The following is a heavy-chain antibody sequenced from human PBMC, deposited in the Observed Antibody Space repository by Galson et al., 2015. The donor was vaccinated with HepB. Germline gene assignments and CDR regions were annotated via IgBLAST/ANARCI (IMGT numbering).Heavy chain of an antibody. V-gene: IGHV3-9*01. Sequence: SLRLSCAASGFTFDDYAMHWVQQAPGKGLEWVSGISWNSGSIGYADSVKGRFTISRDNAKNSLYLQMNSLRAEDTALYYCAKDIFRYCSSTSCPFDYWGQGTLVTVSS. CDR3: AKDIFRYCSSTSCPFDY. J-gene: IGHJ4*02. D-gene: IGHD2-2*01. CDR1: GFTFDDYA. CDR2: ISWNSGSI.